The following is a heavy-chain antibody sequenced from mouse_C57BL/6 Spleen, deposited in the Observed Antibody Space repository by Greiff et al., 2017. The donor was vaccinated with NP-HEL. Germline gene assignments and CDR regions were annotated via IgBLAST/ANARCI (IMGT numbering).Heavy chain of an antibody. CDR2: ISSGSSTI. Sequence: DVQLVESGGGLVKPGGSLKLSCAASGFTFSDYGMHWVRQAPEKGLEWVVYISSGSSTIYYADTVKGRFTISRDNAKNTLFLQMTSLRSEDTAMYYCANYGSSYYAMDYWGQGTSVTVSS. J-gene: IGHJ4*01. D-gene: IGHD1-1*01. CDR1: GFTFSDYG. V-gene: IGHV5-17*01. CDR3: ANYGSSYYAMDY.